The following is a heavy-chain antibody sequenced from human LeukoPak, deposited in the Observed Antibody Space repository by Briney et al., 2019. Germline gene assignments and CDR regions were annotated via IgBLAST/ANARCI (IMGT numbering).Heavy chain of an antibody. CDR1: GFTFTSYS. CDR3: ARDKRAYCGGDCSTDY. Sequence: GGSLRLSCAASGFTFTSYSMNWVRQAPGKGLEWVSSISSSGSYIYYADSVKGRFTISRDNAKNSLYLQMNSLRAEDTAVYYCARDKRAYCGGDCSTDYWGQGTLVTVSS. J-gene: IGHJ4*02. V-gene: IGHV3-21*01. D-gene: IGHD2-21*02. CDR2: ISSSGSYI.